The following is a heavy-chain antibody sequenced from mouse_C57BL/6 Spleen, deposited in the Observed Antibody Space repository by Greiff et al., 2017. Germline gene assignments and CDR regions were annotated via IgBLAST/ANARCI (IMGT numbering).Heavy chain of an antibody. V-gene: IGHV7-3*01. Sequence: EVHLVESGGGLVQPGGSLSLSCAASGFTFTDYYMSWVRQPPGKALEWLGFIRNKANGYTTEYSASVTGRFTISRDNSQSILYLQMNALRAEDSATYYCASYGIPYWYFDVWGTGTTVTVSS. D-gene: IGHD1-1*01. CDR1: GFTFTDYY. CDR2: IRNKANGYTT. CDR3: ASYGIPYWYFDV. J-gene: IGHJ1*03.